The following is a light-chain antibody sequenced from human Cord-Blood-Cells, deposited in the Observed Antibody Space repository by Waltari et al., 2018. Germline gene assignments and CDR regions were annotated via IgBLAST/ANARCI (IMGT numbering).Light chain of an antibody. V-gene: IGKV1-8*01. CDR1: QGISSY. CDR3: QQSYSTPKT. Sequence: AIRITQSPSSLSASTGDRVTITCRASQGISSYLAWYQQKPGKAPKLLIYAASTLQSGVPSRFSGSGSGTDFTLTISCLQSEDFATYYCQQSYSTPKTFGQGTKVEIK. CDR2: AAS. J-gene: IGKJ1*01.